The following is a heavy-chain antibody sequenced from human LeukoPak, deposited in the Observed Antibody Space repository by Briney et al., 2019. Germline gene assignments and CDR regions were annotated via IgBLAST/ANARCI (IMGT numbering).Heavy chain of an antibody. CDR1: GYTFTSYG. V-gene: IGHV1-18*01. CDR3: ARDPYAVVTKYNRFDP. CDR2: ISAYNGNT. J-gene: IGHJ5*02. Sequence: AASVKVSCKASGYTFTSYGISWVRQAPGQGLEWMGWISAYNGNTNYAQKLQGRVTMTTDTSTSTAYMELRSLRSDDTAVYYCARDPYAVVTKYNRFDPWGRGTLVTVSS. D-gene: IGHD3-22*01.